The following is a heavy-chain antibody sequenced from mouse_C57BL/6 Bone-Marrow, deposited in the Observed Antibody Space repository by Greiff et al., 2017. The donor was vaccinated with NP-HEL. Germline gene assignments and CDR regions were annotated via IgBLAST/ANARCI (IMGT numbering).Heavy chain of an antibody. CDR2: INYDGSST. D-gene: IGHD1-1*01. CDR1: GFTFSDYY. CDR3: ARGGTVVAFYWYFDV. J-gene: IGHJ1*03. V-gene: IGHV5-16*01. Sequence: DVHLVESEGGLVQPGSSMKLSCTASGFTFSDYYMAWVRQVPEKGLEWVANINYDGSSTYYLDSLKSRFIISRDNAKNILYLQMSSLKSEDTATYYCARGGTVVAFYWYFDVWGTGTTVTVSS.